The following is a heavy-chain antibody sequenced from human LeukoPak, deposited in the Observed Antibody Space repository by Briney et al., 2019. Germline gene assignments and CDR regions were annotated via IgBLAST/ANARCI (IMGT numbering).Heavy chain of an antibody. CDR2: ISASGGRT. CDR1: GFTFSSYA. Sequence: GGSLRLSCAASGFTFSSYAMSWVRQAPGKGLEWVSVISASGGRTSYADSVKGRFTVSRDNSKNTLYLQMNSLRAEDTAEYYCARVTNSGYDSDFDYWGQGTLVTVSS. V-gene: IGHV3-23*01. J-gene: IGHJ4*02. CDR3: ARVTNSGYDSDFDY. D-gene: IGHD5-12*01.